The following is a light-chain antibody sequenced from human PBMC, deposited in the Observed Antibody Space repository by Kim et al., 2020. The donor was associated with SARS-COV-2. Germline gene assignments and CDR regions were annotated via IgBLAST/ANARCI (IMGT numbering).Light chain of an antibody. CDR2: GAS. V-gene: IGKV3-15*01. CDR1: HSVSDN. J-gene: IGKJ4*01. CDR3: QQYHYWPPLT. Sequence: SPGEKATLSCRASHSVSDNLAWYQQKPGQAPRILIYGASTRATGIPARFSGSGSGTQFTLTISSLQSEDFAVYFCQQYHYWPPLTFGGGTKVDIK.